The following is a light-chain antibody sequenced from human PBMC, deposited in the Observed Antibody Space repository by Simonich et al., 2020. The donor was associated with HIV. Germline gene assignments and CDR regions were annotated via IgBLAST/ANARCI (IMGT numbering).Light chain of an antibody. J-gene: IGKJ3*01. CDR1: HSLLHSNGYNY. V-gene: IGKV2-28*01. CDR2: LGS. Sequence: DLVMTQSPLSLPVTPGEPASISCRSSHSLLHSNGYNYLDWYLQKPGQSPQLLIYLGSNRASGVPDRFSGSGSGTDFTLKISRVEAEDVGLYYCMQALETPFTFGPGTKVDIK. CDR3: MQALETPFT.